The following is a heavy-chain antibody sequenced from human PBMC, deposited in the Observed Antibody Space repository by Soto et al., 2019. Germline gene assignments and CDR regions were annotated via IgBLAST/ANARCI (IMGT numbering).Heavy chain of an antibody. CDR3: AINYYDSSGYLY. D-gene: IGHD3-22*01. CDR1: GHTLINYC. J-gene: IGHJ4*02. Sequence: QVQLVQSGAEVKKPGASVKVSCKTSGHTLINYCMHWVRQAPGQGLDWLGKIDPSGNGTSYAERFQGRITLTSDTSTKTVYVELSSLRSEDTAIYYCAINYYDSSGYLYWGQGTLVTVSS. CDR2: IDPSGNGT. V-gene: IGHV1-46*01.